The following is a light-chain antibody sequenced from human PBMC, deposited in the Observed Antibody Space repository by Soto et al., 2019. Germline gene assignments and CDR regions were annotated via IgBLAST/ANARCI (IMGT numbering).Light chain of an antibody. Sequence: EIVMTQSPASLSVSPGDGATLSCRASQSVASNVAWYQQKPGQGPRLLIHGASTRAVGVPARFSGSGSGTDFTLTIHSLQSEDFAVYHCQQYHNWPPQYTFGQGTKLQIK. V-gene: IGKV3-15*01. CDR3: QQYHNWPPQYT. CDR2: GAS. CDR1: QSVASN. J-gene: IGKJ2*01.